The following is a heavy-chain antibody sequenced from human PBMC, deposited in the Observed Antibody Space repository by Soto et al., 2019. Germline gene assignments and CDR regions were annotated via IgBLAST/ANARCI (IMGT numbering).Heavy chain of an antibody. J-gene: IGHJ6*02. CDR3: ARESTVVMRPLGYYGMDV. CDR1: GGTFSSYA. CDR2: IIPIFGTA. V-gene: IGHV1-69*06. D-gene: IGHD2-15*01. Sequence: SVKVSCKACGGTFSSYAISWVRQAPGQGLEWMGGIIPIFGTANYAQKFQGSVTITADKSTSTAYMELSSLRSEDTAVYYCARESTVVMRPLGYYGMDVWGQGTTVTVS.